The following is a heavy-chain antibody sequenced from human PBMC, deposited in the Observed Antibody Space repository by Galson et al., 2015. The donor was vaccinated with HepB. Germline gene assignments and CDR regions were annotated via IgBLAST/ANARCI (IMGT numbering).Heavy chain of an antibody. D-gene: IGHD3-22*01. CDR3: ARDHPPSYYYDNSGFPGGYLDY. J-gene: IGHJ4*02. V-gene: IGHV3-30*04. CDR2: ISYDGNLK. Sequence: SLRLSCAASGFTFSSYAMHWVRQAPDKGLEWLAFISYDGNLKFYADSVKGRFTISRDTSKNTLYLQMDSLTTEDTAVYYCARDHPPSYYYDNSGFPGGYLDYWGQGTLVTVSS. CDR1: GFTFSSYA.